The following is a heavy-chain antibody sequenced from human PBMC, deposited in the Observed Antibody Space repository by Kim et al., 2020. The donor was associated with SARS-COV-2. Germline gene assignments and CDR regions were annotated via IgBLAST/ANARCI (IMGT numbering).Heavy chain of an antibody. CDR1: GGSISSYY. Sequence: SETLSLTCTVSGGSISSYYWSWIRQPPGKGLEWIGYIYYSGSTNYNPSLKSRVTISVDTSKNQFSLKLSSVTAADTAVYYCARHLRSGVVVVPAAGFDPWGQGTLVTVSS. CDR3: ARHLRSGVVVVPAAGFDP. J-gene: IGHJ5*02. D-gene: IGHD2-2*01. V-gene: IGHV4-59*01. CDR2: IYYSGST.